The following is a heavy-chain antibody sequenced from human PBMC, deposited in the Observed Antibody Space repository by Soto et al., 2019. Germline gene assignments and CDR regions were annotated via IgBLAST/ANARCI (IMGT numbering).Heavy chain of an antibody. CDR3: VKGPHGIAAHLGGAFDI. D-gene: IGHD6-6*01. CDR1: GFTFSSYA. Sequence: PGGSLRLSCSASGFTFSSYAMHWVRQAPGKGLEYVSAISSNGGSTYYADSVKGRFTISRDNSRNTPYLQMSSLRAEDTAVYYCVKGPHGIAAHLGGAFDIWGQGTMVTVSS. J-gene: IGHJ3*02. CDR2: ISSNGGST. V-gene: IGHV3-64D*08.